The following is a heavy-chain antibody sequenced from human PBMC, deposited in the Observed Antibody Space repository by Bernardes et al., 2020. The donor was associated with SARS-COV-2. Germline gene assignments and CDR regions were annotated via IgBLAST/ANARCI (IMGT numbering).Heavy chain of an antibody. CDR3: AYGSGASYYYYGMDV. D-gene: IGHD3-10*01. V-gene: IGHV1-69*02. CDR2: IIPILGIA. CDR1: GGTFSSYT. J-gene: IGHJ6*02. Sequence: SVKVSCKASGGTFSSYTISWVRQAPGQGLEWMGRIIPILGIANYAQKFQGRVTITADESTSTAYMELSSLRSEDTAVYYCAYGSGASYYYYGMDVWGQGTTVTVSS.